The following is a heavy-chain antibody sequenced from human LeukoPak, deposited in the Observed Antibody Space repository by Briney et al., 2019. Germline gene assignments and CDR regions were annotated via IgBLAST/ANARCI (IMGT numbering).Heavy chain of an antibody. CDR3: ARDRLTSGGYFFDY. Sequence: GVSLRLSCAASAFTFSDYSMNWVRQAPGKGLEWISYISGRSSTIYYADSVRGRFTISRDNAKNSMYLQMNSLRAEDTAVYYCARDRLTSGGYFFDYWGQGALVTVSS. V-gene: IGHV3-48*01. CDR2: ISGRSSTI. CDR1: AFTFSDYS. D-gene: IGHD1-26*01. J-gene: IGHJ4*02.